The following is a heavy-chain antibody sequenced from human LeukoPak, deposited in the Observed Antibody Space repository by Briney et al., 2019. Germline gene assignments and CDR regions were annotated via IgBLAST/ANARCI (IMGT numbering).Heavy chain of an antibody. CDR1: GYTFTSYD. J-gene: IGHJ6*03. CDR2: KNPNSGNT. Sequence: ASVKVSCKASGYTFTSYDINWVRQAPGQGLEWMGWKNPNSGNTGYAQKFQGRVTMTRNTSISTAYMELSSLRSEDTAVYYYARGRGNAYGSGSPYYYYYMDVWGKGTTVTVSS. D-gene: IGHD3-10*01. CDR3: ARGRGNAYGSGSPYYYYYMDV. V-gene: IGHV1-8*01.